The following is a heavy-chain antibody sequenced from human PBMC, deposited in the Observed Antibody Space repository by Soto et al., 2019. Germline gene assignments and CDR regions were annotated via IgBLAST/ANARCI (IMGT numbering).Heavy chain of an antibody. Sequence: SETLTLTCAVYGGSFSGYYWSWIRQPPGKGLEWIGEINHSGSTNYNPSLKSRVTISVDTSKNQFSLKLSSVTAADTAVYYCARASVQSISWYTIRYYYYYYMDVWGKGTTVTVSS. D-gene: IGHD6-13*01. CDR3: ARASVQSISWYTIRYYYYYYMDV. J-gene: IGHJ6*03. CDR2: INHSGST. CDR1: GGSFSGYY. V-gene: IGHV4-34*01.